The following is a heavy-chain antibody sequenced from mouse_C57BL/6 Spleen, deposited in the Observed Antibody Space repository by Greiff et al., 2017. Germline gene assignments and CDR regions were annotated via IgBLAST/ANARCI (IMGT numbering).Heavy chain of an antibody. CDR2: IYPGDGDT. D-gene: IGHD3-2*02. CDR1: GYAFSSSW. CDR3: ARRGLDSSGDFDY. J-gene: IGHJ2*01. V-gene: IGHV1-82*01. Sequence: QVQLQQSGPELVKPGASVKISCKASGYAFSSSWMNWVKQRPGKGLEWIGRIYPGDGDTNYNGKFKGKATLTADKSSSTAYMQLSSLTSEDSAVYFCARRGLDSSGDFDYWGQGTTLTVSS.